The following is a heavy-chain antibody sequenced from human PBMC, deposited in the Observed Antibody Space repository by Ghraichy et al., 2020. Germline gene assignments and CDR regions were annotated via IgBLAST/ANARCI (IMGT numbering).Heavy chain of an antibody. J-gene: IGHJ6*02. CDR1: GFTFSSYA. CDR3: AKDRFSSGYYYYGMDV. D-gene: IGHD6-19*01. V-gene: IGHV3-23*01. Sequence: GESMNISCAVSGFTFSSYAMSWVRQAPGKGLEWVSAISGSGGSTYYADSVKGRFTISSDNSKNTLYLQMNSLRAEDTAVYYCAKDRFSSGYYYYGMDVWGQGTTVTVSS. CDR2: ISGSGGST.